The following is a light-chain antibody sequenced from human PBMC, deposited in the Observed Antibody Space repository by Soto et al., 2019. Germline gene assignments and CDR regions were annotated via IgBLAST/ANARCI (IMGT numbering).Light chain of an antibody. Sequence: MSQSPPTLSVSIGERATISCRASQSVGTFLSWYQQKSGRAPKLLIYAASSMQTGVPSRSSGSGSGTNFTLTISSLQPEDFATYYCQQSYFTPTWTFGQGTKVDIK. J-gene: IGKJ1*01. CDR2: AAS. V-gene: IGKV1-39*01. CDR1: QSVGTF. CDR3: QQSYFTPTWT.